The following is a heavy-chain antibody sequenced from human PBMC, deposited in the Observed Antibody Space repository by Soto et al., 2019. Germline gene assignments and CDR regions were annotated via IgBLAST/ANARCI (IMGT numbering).Heavy chain of an antibody. V-gene: IGHV3-15*07. J-gene: IGHJ4*02. CDR2: IKSKTDGGTT. D-gene: IGHD3-22*01. Sequence: EVQLVESGGGLVKPGGSLRLSCAASGFTFSNAWMNWVRQAPGKGLEWVGRIKSKTDGGTTDYAAPVKGRFTISRDDSKHTLYRQMNSLNTEDTAVYYCTTDPYDSSGYTIDYWGQGTLVTVSS. CDR1: GFTFSNAW. CDR3: TTDPYDSSGYTIDY.